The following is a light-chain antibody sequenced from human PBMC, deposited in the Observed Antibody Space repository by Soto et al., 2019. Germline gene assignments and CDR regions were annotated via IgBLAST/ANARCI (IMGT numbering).Light chain of an antibody. CDR1: QSVDGDC. CDR3: QFYLTSPFT. CDR2: GAS. Sequence: EIVLTQSPGTLSLSPGERATLSCSASQSVDGDCLAWYQQRPGQAPRLLIYGASRRATGIPDRISGSGSGTDFTLTISRLEPEDFALYYCQFYLTSPFTFGPGTTVDI. J-gene: IGKJ3*01. V-gene: IGKV3-20*01.